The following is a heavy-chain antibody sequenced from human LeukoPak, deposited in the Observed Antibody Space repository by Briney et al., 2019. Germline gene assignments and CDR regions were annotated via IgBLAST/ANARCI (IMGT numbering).Heavy chain of an antibody. CDR3: AEVEGSYCRI. V-gene: IGHV3-23*01. Sequence: GGSLRLSCVASGLTFGNYGMNWVRQAPGNGLEWVSSIGGSGSTTYYADSVRGRFTISSDNSKNSMYLQMSSLRAEDTAIYYCAEVEGSYCRIWGQGTLVTVSS. J-gene: IGHJ4*02. CDR2: IGGSGSTT. CDR1: GLTFGNYG. D-gene: IGHD3-10*01.